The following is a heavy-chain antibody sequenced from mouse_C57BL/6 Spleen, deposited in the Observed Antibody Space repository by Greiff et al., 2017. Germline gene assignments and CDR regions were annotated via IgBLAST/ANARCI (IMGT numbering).Heavy chain of an antibody. CDR3: ARSYYDYVGDY. J-gene: IGHJ4*01. V-gene: IGHV5-17*01. CDR1: GFTFSDYG. D-gene: IGHD2-4*01. CDR2: ISSGSSTI. Sequence: EVMLVESGGGLVKPGGSLKLSCAASGFTFSDYGMHWVRQAPEKGLEWVAYISSGSSTIYYADTVKGRFTISRDNAKNTLFLQMTSLWSEDTAMYYCARSYYDYVGDYWGQGTSVPVSS.